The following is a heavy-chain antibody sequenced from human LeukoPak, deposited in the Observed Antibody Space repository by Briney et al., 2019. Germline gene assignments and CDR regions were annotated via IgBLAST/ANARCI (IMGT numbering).Heavy chain of an antibody. V-gene: IGHV3-23*01. J-gene: IGHJ4*02. CDR3: ARAVAAAGDDY. CDR2: VSPPGGGT. CDR1: GFTFSNHG. D-gene: IGHD6-13*01. Sequence: GGSLRLSCAASGFTFSNHGMNWVRQAPGKGLEWLSGVSPPGGGTYYADSVKGRFTISRDNPKNSLYLQMNSLRAEDTAVYYCARAVAAAGDDYWGQGTLVTVSS.